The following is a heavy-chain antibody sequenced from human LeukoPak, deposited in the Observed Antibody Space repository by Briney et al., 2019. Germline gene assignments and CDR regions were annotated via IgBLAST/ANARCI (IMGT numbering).Heavy chain of an antibody. D-gene: IGHD3-22*01. V-gene: IGHV1-46*01. CDR3: ARGRSDRSTYYYFDY. CDR2: INPSGGST. Sequence: ASVKVSCKASGYIFTSYYMHWVRQAPGQGLEWMGIINPSGGSTTYAQKFQGRVTMTRDTSTSTVYMELSSLRSEDTVVYYCARGRSDRSTYYYFDYWGQGTLVTASS. CDR1: GYIFTSYY. J-gene: IGHJ4*02.